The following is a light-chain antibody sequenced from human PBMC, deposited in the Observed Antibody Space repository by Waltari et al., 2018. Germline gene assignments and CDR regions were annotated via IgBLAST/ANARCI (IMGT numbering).Light chain of an antibody. J-gene: IGLJ2*01. CDR3: SSFAGRWI. CDR2: EVS. Sequence: QSALTQPPSASGSPGQSVTISCTGSGSDFRDYDFVSWYQHHPGKAPKVILYEVSKRSSGVPDRFSGSKSGNTASLTVSGLQAEDEADYYCSSFAGRWIFGGGTKLTVL. CDR1: GSDFRDYDF. V-gene: IGLV2-8*01.